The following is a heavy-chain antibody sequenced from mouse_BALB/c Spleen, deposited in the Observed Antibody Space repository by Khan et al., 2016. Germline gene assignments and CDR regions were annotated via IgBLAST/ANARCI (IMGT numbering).Heavy chain of an antibody. CDR3: ARRVKYYSDY. D-gene: IGHD2-2*01. Sequence: QIQLVQSGAELAKPGASVKMSCKASGYTFTSYWMHWVKQRPGQGLEWIGYINPSTGYTEYNQKFKDKATLTADKSSSTAYMQLSSLTSEDSAVYYCARRVKYYSDYWGQGTTLTVAS. CDR1: GYTFTSYW. J-gene: IGHJ2*01. CDR2: INPSTGYT. V-gene: IGHV1-7*01.